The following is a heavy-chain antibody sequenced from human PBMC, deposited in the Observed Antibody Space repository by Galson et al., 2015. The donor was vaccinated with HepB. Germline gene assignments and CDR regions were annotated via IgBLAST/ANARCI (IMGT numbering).Heavy chain of an antibody. CDR1: GYTFTAYY. CDR3: ARDRDGGWCFDP. J-gene: IGHJ5*02. CDR2: INPNSGGT. D-gene: IGHD6-19*01. V-gene: IGHV1-2*02. Sequence: SVKVSCKASGYTFTAYYMHWVRQAPGQGLEWMGGINPNSGGTNYAQKFQGRVTVTRDTSVTTVYMELSSLTSDDTAVYYCARDRDGGWCFDPRGQGTLVTVSS.